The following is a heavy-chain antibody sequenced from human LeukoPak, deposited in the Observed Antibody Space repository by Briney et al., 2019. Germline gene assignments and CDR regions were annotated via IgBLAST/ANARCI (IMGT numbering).Heavy chain of an antibody. D-gene: IGHD3-9*01. Sequence: GRSLRLSCAASGFTFSSYGMHWVRQAPGKGLEWVAVIWYDGSNKYYAASVKGRFTISRDNSKNTLYLQMNSLRAEDTAVYYCAREENILTGYYRHWGQGTLVTVSS. V-gene: IGHV3-33*01. CDR1: GFTFSSYG. J-gene: IGHJ4*02. CDR3: AREENILTGYYRH. CDR2: IWYDGSNK.